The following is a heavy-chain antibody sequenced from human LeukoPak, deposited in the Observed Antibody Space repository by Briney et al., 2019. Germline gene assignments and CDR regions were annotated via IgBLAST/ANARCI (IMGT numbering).Heavy chain of an antibody. CDR3: ARDRRWPQTIFDY. J-gene: IGHJ4*02. D-gene: IGHD4-23*01. V-gene: IGHV4-31*02. CDR1: GXSISSGGYY. CDR2: IYYSGST. Sequence: PSETLSLTWTVSGXSISSGGYYWSWIRQHPGKGLEWIGYIYYSGSTYYNPSLKSRVTISVDTSKNQFSLKLSSVTAADTAVYYCARDRRWPQTIFDYWGQGTLVTVSS.